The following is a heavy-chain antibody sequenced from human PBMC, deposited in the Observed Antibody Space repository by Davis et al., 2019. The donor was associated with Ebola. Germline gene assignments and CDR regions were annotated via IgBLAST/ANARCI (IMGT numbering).Heavy chain of an antibody. J-gene: IGHJ4*02. CDR1: GYSFTNYW. Sequence: GESLKISCKASGYSFTNYWIGWVRQMPGKGLEWMGIIYPGDSDTRYSPSFQGQVTISADKSISTAYLQWSSLKASDTAMYYCARVPSDFWSGSSFDYWGQGTLVTVSS. D-gene: IGHD3-3*01. CDR3: ARVPSDFWSGSSFDY. V-gene: IGHV5-51*01. CDR2: IYPGDSDT.